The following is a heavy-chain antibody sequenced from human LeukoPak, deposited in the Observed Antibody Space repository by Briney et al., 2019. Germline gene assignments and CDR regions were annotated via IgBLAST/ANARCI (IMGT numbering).Heavy chain of an antibody. CDR1: GFTFSSYT. D-gene: IGHD5-18*01. CDR2: ISGDKSYI. V-gene: IGHV3-21*04. CDR3: ARDPSGGYSYGPHFDY. J-gene: IGHJ4*02. Sequence: GGSLRLPCVASGFTFSSYTMNWVRQAPGKGLEWVSCISGDKSYIHYADSVKGRFTISRDNAKNSLYLQMNSLRAEDTAVYYCARDPSGGYSYGPHFDYWGQGTLVTVSS.